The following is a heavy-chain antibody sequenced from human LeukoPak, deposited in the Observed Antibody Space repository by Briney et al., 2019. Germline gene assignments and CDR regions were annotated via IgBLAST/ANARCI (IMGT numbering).Heavy chain of an antibody. CDR2: ISGNGQQR. CDR1: GFTFSRSA. CDR3: AKKLPDASSYFDF. Sequence: GGSLRLSCSASGFTFSRSAMTWVRQLPGKGLEWVSTISGNGQQRYYGDSVKGRFSVSRDNSQNTVYLQMNSLRGEDTAIYFCAKKLPDASSYFDFWGQGILVTVSS. V-gene: IGHV3-23*01. D-gene: IGHD6-6*01. J-gene: IGHJ4*02.